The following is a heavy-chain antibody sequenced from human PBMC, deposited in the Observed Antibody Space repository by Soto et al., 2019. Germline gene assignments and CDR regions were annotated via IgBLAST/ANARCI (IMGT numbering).Heavy chain of an antibody. CDR1: GDSISSDNYY. V-gene: IGHV4-30-4*01. Sequence: SETLSLTCTVSGDSISSDNYYWSWIRKPPGKGLEWIGYIYYSGITYYNPSLKSRLTISVDTSKNQFSLKVNSVTAADTAVYYSARGESNYRLHAVDFWGQGALVTVSS. CDR3: ARGESNYRLHAVDF. CDR2: IYYSGIT. D-gene: IGHD4-4*01. J-gene: IGHJ4*02.